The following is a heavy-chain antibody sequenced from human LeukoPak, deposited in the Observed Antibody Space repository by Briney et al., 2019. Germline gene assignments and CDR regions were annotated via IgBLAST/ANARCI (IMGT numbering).Heavy chain of an antibody. V-gene: IGHV4-61*01. CDR1: GGSVSSGSYY. Sequence: PSETLSLTCTVSGGSVSSGSYYWSWIRQPPGKGLEWIGYIYYSGSTNYNPSLKSRDTISVDTSKNQFSLKLSSVTAADTAVYYCATTIPGEYYFDYWGQGTLVTVSS. J-gene: IGHJ4*02. CDR2: IYYSGST. CDR3: ATTIPGEYYFDY. D-gene: IGHD3-10*01.